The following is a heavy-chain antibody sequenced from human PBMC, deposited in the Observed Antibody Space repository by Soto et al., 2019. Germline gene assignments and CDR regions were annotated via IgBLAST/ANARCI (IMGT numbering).Heavy chain of an antibody. CDR3: ARGHSSGWDDAFDI. Sequence: GGSLRLSCAASGFTFSSYGMHWVRQAPGKGLEWVAVIWYDGSNKYYADSVKGRFTISRENSKKTLYLQMNSLRAEDTAVYYCARGHSSGWDDAFDIWGQGTMVTVSS. CDR1: GFTFSSYG. J-gene: IGHJ3*02. D-gene: IGHD6-19*01. CDR2: IWYDGSNK. V-gene: IGHV3-33*01.